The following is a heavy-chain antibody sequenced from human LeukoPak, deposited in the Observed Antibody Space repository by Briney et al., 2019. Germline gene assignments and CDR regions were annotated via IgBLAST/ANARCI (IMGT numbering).Heavy chain of an antibody. CDR2: INHSGST. D-gene: IGHD5-12*01. CDR1: GGSFSGYY. Sequence: PSETLSLTCAVYGGSFSGYYWSWIRQPPGKGLEWIGEINHSGSTNYNPSLKSRVTISVDTSKNQFSLKLSSVTAADTAVYYCARAEIVATAPFDYWGQGTLVTVSS. J-gene: IGHJ4*02. V-gene: IGHV4-34*01. CDR3: ARAEIVATAPFDY.